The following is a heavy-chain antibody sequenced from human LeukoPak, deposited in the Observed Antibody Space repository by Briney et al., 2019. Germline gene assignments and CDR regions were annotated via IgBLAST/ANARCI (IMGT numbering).Heavy chain of an antibody. V-gene: IGHV3-64*01. J-gene: IGHJ4*02. CDR2: ISSDGGTT. Sequence: GGSLRLSCAASGFTFSSYPMYWVRQAPGKGLEYVSAISSDGGTTYYANSVKDRFTISRDNSKNTLYLQMGSLRAEDMAVYYCARGDYDSGGYYADYWGQGTLATVSS. D-gene: IGHD3-22*01. CDR1: GFTFSSYP. CDR3: ARGDYDSGGYYADY.